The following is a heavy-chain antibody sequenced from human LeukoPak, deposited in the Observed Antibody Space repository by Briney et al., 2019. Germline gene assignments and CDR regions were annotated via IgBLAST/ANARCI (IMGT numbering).Heavy chain of an antibody. Sequence: GGSLRLSCAASGCTFSSYAMSWVRQAPGKGLEWVSAISGSGGSTYYADSVKGRFTISRDNSKNTLYLQMNSLRAEDTAVYYCLVRGVRFDYWGQGTLVTVSS. D-gene: IGHD3-10*01. CDR2: ISGSGGST. J-gene: IGHJ4*02. V-gene: IGHV3-23*01. CDR3: LVRGVRFDY. CDR1: GCTFSSYA.